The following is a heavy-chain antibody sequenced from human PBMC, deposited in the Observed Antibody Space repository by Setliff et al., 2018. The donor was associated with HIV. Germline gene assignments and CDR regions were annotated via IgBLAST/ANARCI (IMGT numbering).Heavy chain of an antibody. V-gene: IGHV3-21*01. CDR1: GFTFSTYS. CDR2: ISGSSTLI. CDR3: ARDLYYYDSSGYYPGNYYGMDV. D-gene: IGHD3-22*01. J-gene: IGHJ6*02. Sequence: SCAASGFTFSTYSMNWVRQAPGKGLEWVSSISGSSTLIYYADSVKGRFTISRDNAKNSLYLQMNSLRAEDTAVYYCARDLYYYDSSGYYPGNYYGMDVWGQGTTVTVSS.